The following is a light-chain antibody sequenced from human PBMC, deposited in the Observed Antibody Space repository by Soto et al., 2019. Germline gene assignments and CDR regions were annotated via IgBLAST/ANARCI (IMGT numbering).Light chain of an antibody. CDR3: QQRSTWPVT. Sequence: ELVLTQSPGTLSLSPGERATLSCRASQSVSSYLAWYQQKPGQAPRLLIYDASTRATGISARFSGSGSGTDFTLTISSLEPEDFAVYYCQQRSTWPVTFGQGTKVEVK. V-gene: IGKV3-11*01. J-gene: IGKJ1*01. CDR2: DAS. CDR1: QSVSSY.